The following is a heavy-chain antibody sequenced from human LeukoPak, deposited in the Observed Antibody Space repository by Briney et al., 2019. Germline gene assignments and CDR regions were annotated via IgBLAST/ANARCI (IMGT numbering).Heavy chain of an antibody. Sequence: GESLKISCQGSGYSFTSYWISWVRQMPGKGLEWMGRIDPSDSYTNYSPSFQGHVTISADKSISTAYLQWSSLKASDTAMYNCARLFYSHYDYWGQGTLVTVSS. D-gene: IGHD2-15*01. V-gene: IGHV5-10-1*01. J-gene: IGHJ4*02. CDR2: IDPSDSYT. CDR1: GYSFTSYW. CDR3: ARLFYSHYDY.